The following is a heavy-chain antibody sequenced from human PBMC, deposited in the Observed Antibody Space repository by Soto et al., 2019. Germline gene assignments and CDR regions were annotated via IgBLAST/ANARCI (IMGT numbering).Heavy chain of an antibody. Sequence: QLQLQESGSGLVRPSQTLSVTCAVSGGSISSGGYSWNWIRQPPGKGLEWIGYIYHSGSTLYNPSLKSRVTISVDKSKNQFALKLSSVTASDTAVYYCARDQLEGNWFDPWGQGTLVTVSS. CDR3: ARDQLEGNWFDP. D-gene: IGHD1-1*01. CDR2: IYHSGST. J-gene: IGHJ5*02. V-gene: IGHV4-30-2*01. CDR1: GGSISSGGYS.